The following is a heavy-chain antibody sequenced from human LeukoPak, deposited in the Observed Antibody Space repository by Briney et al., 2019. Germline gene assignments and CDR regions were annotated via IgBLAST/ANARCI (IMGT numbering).Heavy chain of an antibody. CDR2: ISSSGSSI. V-gene: IGHV3-48*02. CDR3: ARDQDWAFDY. D-gene: IGHD3-9*01. J-gene: IGHJ4*02. CDR1: GFTFSSYS. Sequence: PGGSLRLSCVASGFTFSSYSMNWVRQAPGKGLEWVSYISSSGSSIKYADPVKGRFTLSRDNAKNSLYLQMNSLRDEDTAVYYCARDQDWAFDYWGQGTLVTVSS.